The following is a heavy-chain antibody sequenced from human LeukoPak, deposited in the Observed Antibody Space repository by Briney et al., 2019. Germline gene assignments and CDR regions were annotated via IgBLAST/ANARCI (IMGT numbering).Heavy chain of an antibody. CDR1: GFTLSSYW. D-gene: IGHD6-19*01. Sequence: GPLRLSCTASGFTLSSYWMSWVRQAPGKGLEWVANIKEDGSEKYYVDSVKGRFTISRDNPKNSLSLQMNSLRVEDTAVFYCAKERWGSSGHFDLWGQGTLVTVSS. CDR2: IKEDGSEK. J-gene: IGHJ4*02. V-gene: IGHV3-7*01. CDR3: AKERWGSSGHFDL.